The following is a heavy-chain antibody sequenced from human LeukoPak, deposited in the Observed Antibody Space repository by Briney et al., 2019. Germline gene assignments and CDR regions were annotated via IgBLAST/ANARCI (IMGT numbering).Heavy chain of an antibody. Sequence: GGSLRLSCAASGFTFSSYGMHWVRQAPGKGLEWVAVISYDGSNKYYADSVKGRFTISRDNSKNTLYLQMNSLRAEDTAVYYCAKRSMIVVVTVKGDAFDIWGQGTMVTVSS. CDR3: AKRSMIVVVTVKGDAFDI. V-gene: IGHV3-30*18. D-gene: IGHD3-22*01. CDR1: GFTFSSYG. CDR2: ISYDGSNK. J-gene: IGHJ3*02.